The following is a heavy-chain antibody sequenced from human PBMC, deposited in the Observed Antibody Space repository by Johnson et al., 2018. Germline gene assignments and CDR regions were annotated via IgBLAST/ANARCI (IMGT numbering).Heavy chain of an antibody. Sequence: QVQLVESGGGVVQPGRTLRLSCAASGFTLSRYGMHWVRQAPGKGLEWVAVISHAGSTRYYGDSVKGRFTISRDNSKNTLYLQMNSLRVEDTAVYYCAKDKGLKYYAMDVWGQGTTVTVSS. J-gene: IGHJ6*02. CDR1: GFTLSRYG. V-gene: IGHV3-30*18. CDR3: AKDKGLKYYAMDV. D-gene: IGHD3-22*01. CDR2: ISHAGSTR.